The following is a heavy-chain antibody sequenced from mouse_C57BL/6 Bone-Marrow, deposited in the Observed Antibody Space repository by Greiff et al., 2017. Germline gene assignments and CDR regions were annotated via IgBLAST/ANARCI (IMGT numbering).Heavy chain of an antibody. V-gene: IGHV14-2*01. Sequence: EVQLQQPGAELVKPGASVKLSCTASGYTFKDYYIHWVKQRPEQGLEWIGRIDPADGETNYTPKFKDKATITADTSSNTAYMQRSSLTSEDTAVYYWTRSLIDYGTNDWGKGTTLTVSS. CDR3: TRSLIDYGTND. CDR1: GYTFKDYY. D-gene: IGHD1-1*01. CDR2: IDPADGET. J-gene: IGHJ2*01.